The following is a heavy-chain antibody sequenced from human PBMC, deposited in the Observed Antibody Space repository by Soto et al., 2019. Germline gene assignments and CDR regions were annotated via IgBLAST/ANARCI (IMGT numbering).Heavy chain of an antibody. CDR2: LSWNSGSI. V-gene: IGHV3-9*01. CDR1: GFTFDDYA. D-gene: IGHD3-3*01. CDR3: ARASHSYDSGSYYHPFDY. Sequence: EVHLVESGGTLAQPGRSLRLSCAASGFTFDDYAMHWVRQAPGKGLEWVSGLSWNSGSIGYADSVKGRFSISRDNARNSLYLEMNSLRPEDAALYYCARASHSYDSGSYYHPFDYWGQGTRVTVSS. J-gene: IGHJ4*02.